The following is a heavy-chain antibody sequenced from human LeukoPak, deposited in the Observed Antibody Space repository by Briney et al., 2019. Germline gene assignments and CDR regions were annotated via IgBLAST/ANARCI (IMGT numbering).Heavy chain of an antibody. V-gene: IGHV1-18*01. D-gene: IGHD4-11*01. CDR3: ARSKPTTVTTAFDP. J-gene: IGHJ5*02. Sequence: ASVKVSCTASGYTFTSYGISWVRQAPGQGLEWMGWISAYNGNTNYAQKLQGRVTMTTDASTSTAYMELRSLRSDDTAVYYCARSKPTTVTTAFDPWGQGTLVTVSS. CDR2: ISAYNGNT. CDR1: GYTFTSYG.